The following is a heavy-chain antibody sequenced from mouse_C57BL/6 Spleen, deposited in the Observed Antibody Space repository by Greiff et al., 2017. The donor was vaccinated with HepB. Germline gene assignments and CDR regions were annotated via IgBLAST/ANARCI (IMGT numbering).Heavy chain of an antibody. CDR1: GFTFTDYY. J-gene: IGHJ1*03. CDR3: ARCVYYYGSDYWYFDV. Sequence: EVKVVESGGGLVQPGGSLSLSCAASGFTFTDYYMSWVRQPPGKALEWLGFIRNKANGYTTEYSASVKGRFTISRDNSQSILYLQMNALRAEDSATYYCARCVYYYGSDYWYFDVWGTGTTVTVSS. CDR2: IRNKANGYTT. D-gene: IGHD1-1*01. V-gene: IGHV7-3*01.